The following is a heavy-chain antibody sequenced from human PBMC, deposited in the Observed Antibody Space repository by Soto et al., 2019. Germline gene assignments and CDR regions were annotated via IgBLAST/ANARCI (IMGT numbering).Heavy chain of an antibody. CDR1: GFTVSSNY. V-gene: IGHV3-66*01. J-gene: IGHJ6*03. D-gene: IGHD5-12*01. CDR2: IYSGGIT. CDR3: AGESGYDPDNYYYYYMDV. Sequence: GGSLRLSCAASGFTVSSNYMSWVRQAPGKGLEWVSIIYSGGITYYADSVKGRFTISRDNSKNTLYLQMHSLRAEDTAVYYCAGESGYDPDNYYYYYMDVWGKGTTVTVSS.